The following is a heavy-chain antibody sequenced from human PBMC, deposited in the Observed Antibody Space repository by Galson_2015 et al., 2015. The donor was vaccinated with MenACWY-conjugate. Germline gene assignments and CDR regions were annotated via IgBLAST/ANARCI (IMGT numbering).Heavy chain of an antibody. D-gene: IGHD1-26*01. V-gene: IGHV5-51*01. CDR3: ARHPPGGRGMDV. CDR2: ISPDDSNT. CDR1: GYSFSTYW. Sequence: QSGAEVKKPGESLTISCTGSGYSFSTYWIGWVRQMPGKGLEWMGPISPDDSNTRYSPAFQGQVTISADRSISTAYLQWNTLQASDTAIYYCARHPPGGRGMDVWGQGTTVTVSS. J-gene: IGHJ6*02.